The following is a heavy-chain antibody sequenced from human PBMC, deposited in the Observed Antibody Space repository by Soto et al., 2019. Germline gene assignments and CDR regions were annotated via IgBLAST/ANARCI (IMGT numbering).Heavy chain of an antibody. V-gene: IGHV3-48*01. J-gene: IGHJ4*02. CDR3: ARALLFDY. CDR1: GFTFRSYS. CDR2: ISSGSSTI. Sequence: EVQLVESGGRLVQPGGSLRLSCAASGFTFRSYSMNWVRQAPGKGLEWVSYISSGSSTIYYADSVKGRFTISRDNAKNSLYLQMNSLRAEDTAVYYCARALLFDYWGQGTLVTVSS.